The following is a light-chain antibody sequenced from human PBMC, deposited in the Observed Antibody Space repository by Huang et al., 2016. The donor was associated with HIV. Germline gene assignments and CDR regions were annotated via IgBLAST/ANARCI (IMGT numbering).Light chain of an antibody. J-gene: IGKJ1*01. V-gene: IGKV3-15*01. Sequence: EIVMTQSPATLSVSPGERAILLCRASQNIDTNVAWDQQKPGQAPTRLIVGASTRATGISARFTGGGSETEFTLTINSVQSEDVAMYYCHQYNDWPPWTFGQGTRVEI. CDR1: QNIDTN. CDR2: GAS. CDR3: HQYNDWPPWT.